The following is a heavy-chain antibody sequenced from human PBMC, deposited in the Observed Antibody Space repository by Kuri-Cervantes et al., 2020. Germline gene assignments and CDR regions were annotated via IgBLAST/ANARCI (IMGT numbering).Heavy chain of an antibody. J-gene: IGHJ4*01. CDR1: GGSFSGYY. CDR3: ARGGAQQLEY. D-gene: IGHD6-13*01. V-gene: IGHV4-31*01. Sequence: SCAVYGGSFSGYYWSWIRQHPGKGLEWIGYIYYSGSTYYNPSLKSLVTISVDTSKNQFSLKLSSVTAADTAVYYCARGGAQQLEYWGQGTLVTVSS. CDR2: IYYSGST.